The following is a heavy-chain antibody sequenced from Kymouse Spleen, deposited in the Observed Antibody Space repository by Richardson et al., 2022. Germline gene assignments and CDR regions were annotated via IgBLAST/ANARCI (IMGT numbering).Heavy chain of an antibody. D-gene: IGHD6-13*01,IGHD6-19*01,IGHD6-25*01. CDR2: INHSGST. J-gene: IGHJ5*02. Sequence: QVQLQQWGAGLLKPSETLSLTCAVYGGSFSGYYWSWIRQPPGKGLEWIGEINHSGSTNYNPSLKSRVTISVDTSKNQFSLKLSSVTAADTAVYYCASRIADSRWFDPWGQGTLVTVSS. CDR1: GGSFSGYY. V-gene: IGHV4-34*01. CDR3: ASRIADSRWFDP.